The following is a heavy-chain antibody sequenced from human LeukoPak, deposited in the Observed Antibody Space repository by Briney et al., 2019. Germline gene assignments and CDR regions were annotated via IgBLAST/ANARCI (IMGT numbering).Heavy chain of an antibody. J-gene: IGHJ4*02. CDR1: GYTFTGYY. D-gene: IGHD3-22*01. V-gene: IGHV1-69*05. CDR2: IIPIFGTA. Sequence: AASVRVSCKASGYTFTGYYMHWVRQAPGQGLEWMGRIIPIFGTANYAQKFQGRVTITTDESTSTAYMELSSLRSEDTAVYYCARGGAYYYDSSDLYIDYWGQGTLVTVSS. CDR3: ARGGAYYYDSSDLYIDY.